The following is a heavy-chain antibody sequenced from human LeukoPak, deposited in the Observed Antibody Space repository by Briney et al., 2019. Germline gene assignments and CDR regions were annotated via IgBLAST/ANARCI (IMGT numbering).Heavy chain of an antibody. V-gene: IGHV3-7*01. CDR2: INQDGGQE. Sequence: GGSLRLSCAASGFTFSSYAMSWVRQAPGKGLEWVASINQDGGQEYYVDSVKGRFTISRDNAKNSLYLQMNSLRAEDTAVYYCAELGITMIGGVWGKGTTVTISS. CDR1: GFTFSSYA. J-gene: IGHJ6*04. D-gene: IGHD3-10*02. CDR3: AELGITMIGGV.